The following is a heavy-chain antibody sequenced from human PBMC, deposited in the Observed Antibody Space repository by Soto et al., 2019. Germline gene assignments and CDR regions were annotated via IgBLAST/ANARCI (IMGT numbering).Heavy chain of an antibody. D-gene: IGHD3-9*01. V-gene: IGHV1-8*01. CDR1: GYTFTSYD. Sequence: QVQLVQSGAEVKKPGASVKVSCKASGYTFTSYDITWVRQATGQGLEWMGWMNPKSGNTAYAQKFQGRLTMTRNTTIRTAYMELSSLRSEETAAYCCARVRYYDILTGHNWVGPWGQGTLFTVSS. CDR3: ARVRYYDILTGHNWVGP. J-gene: IGHJ5*02. CDR2: MNPKSGNT.